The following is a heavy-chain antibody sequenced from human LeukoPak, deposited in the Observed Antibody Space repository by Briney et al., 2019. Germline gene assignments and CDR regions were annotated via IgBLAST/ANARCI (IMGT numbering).Heavy chain of an antibody. CDR1: GFTFSNYW. CDR2: IDQDGSDM. J-gene: IGHJ4*02. CDR3: ARAYYYGSGDYYSWAYFDF. V-gene: IGHV3-7*04. Sequence: GGSLRLSCAASGFTFSNYWMTWVRQAPGKGLEWVANIDQDGSDMYSVDSVKGRFSISRDNAKKALFLQMNSLRADDTAVYYYARAYYYGSGDYYSWAYFDFWGLGTLVTVSS. D-gene: IGHD3-10*01.